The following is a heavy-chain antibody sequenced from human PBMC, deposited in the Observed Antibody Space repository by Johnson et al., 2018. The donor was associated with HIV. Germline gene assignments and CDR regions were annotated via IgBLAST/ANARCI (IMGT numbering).Heavy chain of an antibody. Sequence: VQLVESGGGLVQPGGSLRLSCVASGFTFSNAWMTWVRQAPGKGLEWVGRINRDGSTTDYADSVTGRFTISRDNAKNTVYLQMNSLRAEDTAVYFCARGDNAAAGDAFDIWGQGTMVTVSS. V-gene: IGHV3-74*02. D-gene: IGHD6-13*01. CDR1: GFTFSNAW. CDR3: ARGDNAAAGDAFDI. J-gene: IGHJ3*02. CDR2: INRDGSTT.